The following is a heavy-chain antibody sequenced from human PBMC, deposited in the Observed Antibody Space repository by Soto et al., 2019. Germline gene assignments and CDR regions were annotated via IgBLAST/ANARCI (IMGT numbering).Heavy chain of an antibody. CDR2: ISSSNSPI. Sequence: HSGAVFGWTFGNYIMNWFLQSPGKGLEWVSYISSSNSPIYYADSVNGRFTISRANAKNSLYLQMNSLRDEDTAMYYCARPGYDYASCWWAFDYWGQGTLVTVSS. V-gene: IGHV3-48*02. D-gene: IGHD4-17*01. CDR3: ARPGYDYASCWWAFDY. J-gene: IGHJ4*02. CDR1: GWTFGNYI.